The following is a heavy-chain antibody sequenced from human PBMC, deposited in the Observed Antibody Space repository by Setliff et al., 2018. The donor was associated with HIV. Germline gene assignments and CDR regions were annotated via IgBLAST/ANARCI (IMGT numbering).Heavy chain of an antibody. V-gene: IGHV4-39*07. D-gene: IGHD6-19*01. Sequence: PSETLSLTCSVSGGSINTSSYYWAWVRQPPGNELEWIGSIYHDGTTHYRSSLRSRAAISIDTSKSQISLKLRSVTAADTAVYFCAGHPVTSGWLSLNWFDPWGQGILVTVSS. CDR1: GGSINTSSYY. J-gene: IGHJ5*01. CDR2: IYHDGTT. CDR3: AGHPVTSGWLSLNWFDP.